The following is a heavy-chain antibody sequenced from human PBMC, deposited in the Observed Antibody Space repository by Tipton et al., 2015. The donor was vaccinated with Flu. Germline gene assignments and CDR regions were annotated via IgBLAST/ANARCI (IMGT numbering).Heavy chain of an antibody. CDR1: GDSIGSRYF. CDR2: IYISGST. J-gene: IGHJ5*01. D-gene: IGHD3-16*01. V-gene: IGHV4-38-2*02. CDR3: ARDLGAFNWFDS. Sequence: GLVKPSETLSLTCSVSGDSIGSRYFWGWIRQPPGKGLEWIGRIYISGSTNYNPSLKSRVSMSLDRAKNQFSLKVNSVTAADTAVYYCARDLGAFNWFDSWGQGTLVTVSS.